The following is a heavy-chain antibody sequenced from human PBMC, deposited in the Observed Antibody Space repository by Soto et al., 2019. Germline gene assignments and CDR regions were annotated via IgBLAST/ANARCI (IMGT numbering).Heavy chain of an antibody. CDR1: VFTFSSYE. CDR3: ARDLNQRYYDFWSGLRNYGMDV. Sequence: HPWGSLRLSCSASVFTFSSYEMNWFRQAPGKGLEWVSYISSSGSTIYYADSVKGRFTISRDNAKNSLYLQMNSLRAEDTAVYYCARDLNQRYYDFWSGLRNYGMDVWGQGTTVTVSS. J-gene: IGHJ6*02. V-gene: IGHV3-48*03. CDR2: ISSSGSTI. D-gene: IGHD3-3*01.